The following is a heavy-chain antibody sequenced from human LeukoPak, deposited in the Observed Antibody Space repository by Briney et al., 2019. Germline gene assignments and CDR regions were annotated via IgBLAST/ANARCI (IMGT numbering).Heavy chain of an antibody. J-gene: IGHJ4*02. CDR2: IHTSGST. V-gene: IGHV4-61*02. CDR1: GGSVSSGSYF. D-gene: IGHD4-11*01. CDR3: SRGNNYVDFDY. Sequence: SQTLSLTCTVSGGSVSSGSYFWSWIQQPAGKGLQWIGRIHTSGSTEYNPSLKSRVTISVDTSKNQLSLKLSSVTAADTAVYYCSRGNNYVDFDYWGQGTLVTVSS.